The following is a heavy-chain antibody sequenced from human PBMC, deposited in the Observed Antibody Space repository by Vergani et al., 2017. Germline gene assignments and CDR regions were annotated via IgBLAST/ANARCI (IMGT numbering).Heavy chain of an antibody. D-gene: IGHD6-19*01. CDR3: AKVGRSEVAGTFGAFDI. J-gene: IGHJ3*02. CDR1: GFSFPGYA. CDR2: VSGSSATP. Sequence: QLMQSGGGLVQRGGSLRLSCEASGFSFPGYAMSWVRQAPGKGLEWVSSVSGSSATPYYADSVKGRFIISRDNSKNTLFLHMNSLRPEDTAVYYCAKVGRSEVAGTFGAFDIWGQGTMVTVSS. V-gene: IGHV3-23*01.